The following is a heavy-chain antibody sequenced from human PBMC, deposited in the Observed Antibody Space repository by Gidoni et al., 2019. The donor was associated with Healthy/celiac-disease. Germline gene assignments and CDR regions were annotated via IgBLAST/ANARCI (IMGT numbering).Heavy chain of an antibody. J-gene: IGHJ3*02. D-gene: IGHD1-26*01. Sequence: QVQLQESGPGLVKPSETLSLTCTVSGGSISSYYWSWLRQPPGKGLEWIGYIYYSGSTNYNPSLKSRVTISVDTSKNQFSLKLSSVTAADTAVYYCGAGATHDAFDIWGQGTMVTVSS. CDR1: GGSISSYY. CDR3: GAGATHDAFDI. CDR2: IYYSGST. V-gene: IGHV4-59*12.